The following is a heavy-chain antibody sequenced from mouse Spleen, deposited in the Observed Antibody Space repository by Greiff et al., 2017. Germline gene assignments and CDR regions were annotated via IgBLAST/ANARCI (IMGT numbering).Heavy chain of an antibody. CDR1: GYTFTDYY. CDR2: INPNNGGT. Sequence: EVQLQQSGPELVKPGASVKISCKASGYTFTDYYMNWVKQSHGKSLEWIGDINPNNGGTSYNQKFKGKATLTVDKSSSTAYMELRSLTSEDSAVYYCARAYGPVDYWGQGTTLTVSS. D-gene: IGHD1-1*01. V-gene: IGHV1-26*01. CDR3: ARAYGPVDY. J-gene: IGHJ2*01.